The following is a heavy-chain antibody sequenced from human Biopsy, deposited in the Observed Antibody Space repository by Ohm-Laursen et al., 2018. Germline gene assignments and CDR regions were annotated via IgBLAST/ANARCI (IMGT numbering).Heavy chain of an antibody. CDR2: IFYRGST. V-gene: IGHV4-39*01. J-gene: IGHJ5*02. CDR3: ARDYDTSGYYYVS. CDR1: GGSISNNNYY. Sequence: SDTLSLTCTVSGGSISNNNYYWGWIRQPPGMGLEWIGSIFYRGSTHYKPSLKSRVNISVDTSKNKFSLKLNSVTAADTAVYYCARDYDTSGYYYVSWGQGTLVTVSS. D-gene: IGHD3-22*01.